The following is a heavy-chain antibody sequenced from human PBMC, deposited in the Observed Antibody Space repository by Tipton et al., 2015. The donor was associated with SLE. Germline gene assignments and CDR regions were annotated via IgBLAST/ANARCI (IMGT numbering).Heavy chain of an antibody. D-gene: IGHD5-12*01. J-gene: IGHJ4*02. CDR3: ARGQRGYDLAFDF. V-gene: IGHV4-59*11. CDR1: GGSISGHY. CDR2: IHSTGST. Sequence: TLSLTCAVSGGSISGHYWSWFRQSPGKGLEWIGFIHSTGSTNSNLSLKSRATISLDTSKNQFSLRLNSVTAADTAVYYCARGQRGYDLAFDFWGQGLLVTVSS.